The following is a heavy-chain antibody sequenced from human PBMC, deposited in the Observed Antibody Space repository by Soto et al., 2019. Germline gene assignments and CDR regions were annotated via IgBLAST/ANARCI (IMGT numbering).Heavy chain of an antibody. CDR1: GFTFRDYD. CDR3: ARKGPRAARPNH. V-gene: IGHV3-11*01. Sequence: QVQLVESGGGLVRPGGSLRLSCAASGFTFRDYDMSWIRRAPGKGLEWVSCMSSSGTATYYADSVKGRCTISRANAKNSLNVEMNSLRVEDTAVYYCARKGPRAARPNHCGQGTLVTVSS. D-gene: IGHD6-6*01. CDR2: MSSSGTAT. J-gene: IGHJ5*02.